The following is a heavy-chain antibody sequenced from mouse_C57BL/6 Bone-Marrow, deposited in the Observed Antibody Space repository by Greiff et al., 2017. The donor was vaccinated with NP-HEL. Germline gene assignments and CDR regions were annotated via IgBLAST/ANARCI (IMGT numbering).Heavy chain of an antibody. CDR2: IYIGNGYT. CDR3: ASAPYYSNLYWYFDV. J-gene: IGHJ1*03. Sequence: EVKLQESGAELVRPGSSVKMSCKTSGYTFTSYGINWVKQRPGQGLEWIGYIYIGNGYTEYNEKFKGKATLTSDTSSSTAYMQLSSLTSEDSAIYFCASAPYYSNLYWYFDVWGTGITVTVSS. CDR1: GYTFTSYG. D-gene: IGHD2-5*01. V-gene: IGHV1-58*01.